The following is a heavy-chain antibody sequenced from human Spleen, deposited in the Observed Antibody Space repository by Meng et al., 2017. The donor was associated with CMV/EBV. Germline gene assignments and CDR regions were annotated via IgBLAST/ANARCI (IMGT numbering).Heavy chain of an antibody. CDR2: IYYSGST. V-gene: IGHV4-59*01. J-gene: IGHJ3*01. CDR3: ARTEHYTFWSGYYPLPGAFDV. Sequence: SETLSLTCTVSGGSISSYYWSWIRQPPGKGLEWIGYIYYSGSTNYNPSLKSRVTISIDTSKNQFSLKLSSVIAADTAVYYCARTEHYTFWSGYYPLPGAFDVWGQGTMVTVSS. CDR1: GGSISSYY. D-gene: IGHD3-3*01.